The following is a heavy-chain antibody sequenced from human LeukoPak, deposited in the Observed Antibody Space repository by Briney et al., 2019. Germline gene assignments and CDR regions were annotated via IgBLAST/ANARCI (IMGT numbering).Heavy chain of an antibody. J-gene: IGHJ3*02. Sequence: SETLSLTCTVSGGSISSYYWSWLRLPPGKGLEWIGYIYYSGSTNYNPSLKSRVTISVDTSKNQFSLKLSSVTAADTAVYYCARYTYYYDSSGPSGHDAFDIWGQGTMVTVSS. CDR1: GGSISSYY. CDR2: IYYSGST. V-gene: IGHV4-59*01. CDR3: ARYTYYYDSSGPSGHDAFDI. D-gene: IGHD3-22*01.